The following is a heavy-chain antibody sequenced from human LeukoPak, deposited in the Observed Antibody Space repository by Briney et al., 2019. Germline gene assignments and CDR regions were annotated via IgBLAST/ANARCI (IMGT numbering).Heavy chain of an antibody. CDR2: ISGSGGST. D-gene: IGHD1-1*01. J-gene: IGHJ4*02. Sequence: GGSLRLSCAASGFTFRSYAMSRVREAPGKGLEWVSAISGSGGSTYYADSVKGRFTISRDNSKNTLYLQMDSLRAEDTAVYYCAKDLGTADYWGQGTLVTVSS. CDR3: AKDLGTADY. V-gene: IGHV3-23*01. CDR1: GFTFRSYA.